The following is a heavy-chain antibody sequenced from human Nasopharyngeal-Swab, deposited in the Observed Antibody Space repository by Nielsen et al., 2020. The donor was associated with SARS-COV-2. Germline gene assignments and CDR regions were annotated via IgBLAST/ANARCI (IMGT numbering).Heavy chain of an antibody. CDR2: ISWNSGSI. D-gene: IGHD2-21*02. V-gene: IGHV3-9*01. J-gene: IGHJ4*02. CDR3: ARDVVTAIPYFDY. CDR1: GFTFDDYA. Sequence: GGSLRLSCAASGFTFDDYAMHWVRQAPGKGLEWVSGISWNSGSIGYADSVKGRFTISRENAKNTLYLQMNSLTAEDTAVYYCARDVVTAIPYFDYWGQGTLVTVSS.